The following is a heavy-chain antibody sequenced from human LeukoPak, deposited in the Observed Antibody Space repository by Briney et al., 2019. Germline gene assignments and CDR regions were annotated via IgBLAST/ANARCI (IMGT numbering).Heavy chain of an antibody. CDR1: GFTFSSYS. D-gene: IGHD5-18*01. J-gene: IGHJ6*02. CDR2: ISSSSSYI. V-gene: IGHV3-21*04. Sequence: PGGSLRLSCAASGFTFSSYSMNWVRQAPGKGLEWVSSISSSSSYIYYADSVKGRFTISRDNAKNSLYLQMNSLRAEDTAVYYCATPQARPTAYYYYGMDVWGQGTTVTVSS. CDR3: ATPQARPTAYYYYGMDV.